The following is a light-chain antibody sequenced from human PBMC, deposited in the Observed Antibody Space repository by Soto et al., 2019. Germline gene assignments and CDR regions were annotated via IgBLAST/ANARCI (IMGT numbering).Light chain of an antibody. CDR1: RSVSSTY. CDR2: DVS. Sequence: EIVLTQSPATLSVSPGESVTLSCGSSRSVSSTYLAWYQQKPGLAPRLLMYDVSKRATGIPDRFSGSGSGTHFTLTITRVEPEDFAVYYCHQYGNSPATFGQGTRLENK. V-gene: IGKV3D-20*01. CDR3: HQYGNSPAT. J-gene: IGKJ5*01.